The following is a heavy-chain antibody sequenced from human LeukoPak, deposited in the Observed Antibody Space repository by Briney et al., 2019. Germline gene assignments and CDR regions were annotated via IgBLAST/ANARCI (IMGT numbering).Heavy chain of an antibody. D-gene: IGHD3-10*01. J-gene: IGHJ5*02. V-gene: IGHV3-21*01. CDR1: GFSFSTYS. Sequence: GESLRLSCAVSGFSFSTYSMNWVRQAPGRGPEWVSCITSTSSTISYADSVKGRFTVSRDNAKNSLYLEMKSLRPEDTAVYFCASGGCTSGSFGHWGQGTLVTVSS. CDR2: ITSTSSTI. CDR3: ASGGCTSGSFGH.